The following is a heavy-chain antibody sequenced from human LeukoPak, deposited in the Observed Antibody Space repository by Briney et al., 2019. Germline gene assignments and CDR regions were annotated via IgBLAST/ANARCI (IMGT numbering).Heavy chain of an antibody. D-gene: IGHD4-23*01. CDR2: FYPSGST. CDR1: GDSINNDTYY. CDR3: ARDRLDYGGTPDY. Sequence: SETLSLTCIVSGDSINNDTYYWNWIRQPAGKALEWIGRFYPSGSTNYNPSLRSRVTISVDTSKNQFSLKLSSVTAADSAVYYCARDRLDYGGTPDYWGQGTLVTVSS. J-gene: IGHJ4*02. V-gene: IGHV4-61*02.